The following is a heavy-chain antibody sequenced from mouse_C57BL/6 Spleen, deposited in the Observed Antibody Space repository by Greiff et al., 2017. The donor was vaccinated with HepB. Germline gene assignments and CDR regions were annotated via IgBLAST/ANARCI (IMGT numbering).Heavy chain of an antibody. V-gene: IGHV1-19*01. Sequence: EVQLQQSGPVLVKPGASVKMSCKASGYTFTDYYMNWVKQSHGKSLEWIGVINPYNGGTSYNQKLKGKATLTVDKSSSTAYMELNSLTSEDSAVYYCARKFWYFDVWGTGTTVTVSS. CDR3: ARKFWYFDV. CDR1: GYTFTDYY. CDR2: INPYNGGT. J-gene: IGHJ1*03.